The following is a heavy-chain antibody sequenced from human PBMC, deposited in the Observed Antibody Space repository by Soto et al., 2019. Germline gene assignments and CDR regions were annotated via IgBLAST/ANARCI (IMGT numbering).Heavy chain of an antibody. CDR1: GFTFSSYA. D-gene: IGHD2-8*02. V-gene: IGHV3-23*01. Sequence: VQLLESGGGLVQPGGSLRLSCAASGFTFSSYAMNWVRQTPGEGLEWVSGISDSGGSPYYADSVKGRFTISRDNSKNTLYLQMDSLRAEDTGVYYCARYALGLSPWWYNWFDRWSQGTLVSVSS. J-gene: IGHJ5*02. CDR3: ARYALGLSPWWYNWFDR. CDR2: ISDSGGSP.